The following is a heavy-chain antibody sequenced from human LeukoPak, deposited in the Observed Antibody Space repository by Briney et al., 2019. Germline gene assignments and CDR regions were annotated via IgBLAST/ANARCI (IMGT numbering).Heavy chain of an antibody. CDR3: ASRGSSSWALR. CDR2: ISYDGSNK. Sequence: PRGSLRLSRAASVLSLSRYAMHWVRQAPGKGREGVAGISYDGSNKYYADSVKGRFTISRDNSKITLYLQMNSLRAEDTAVYYCASRGSSSWALRWGEGTLVTFS. V-gene: IGHV3-30*04. J-gene: IGHJ4*02. D-gene: IGHD6-13*01. CDR1: VLSLSRYA.